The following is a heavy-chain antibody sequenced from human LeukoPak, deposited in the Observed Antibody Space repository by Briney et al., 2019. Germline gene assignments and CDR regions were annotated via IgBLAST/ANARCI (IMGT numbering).Heavy chain of an antibody. CDR3: ARGIQLWLNYFDY. J-gene: IGHJ4*02. CDR1: GGTFSSYA. V-gene: IGHV1-69*13. CDR2: IIPIFGTA. Sequence: SVKVSCKXSGGTFSSYAISWVPQAPGQGLERMGRIIPIFGTANYARKFQGRVTITADESTSTAYMELSSLRSEDTAVYYCARGIQLWLNYFDYWGQGTLVTVSS. D-gene: IGHD5-18*01.